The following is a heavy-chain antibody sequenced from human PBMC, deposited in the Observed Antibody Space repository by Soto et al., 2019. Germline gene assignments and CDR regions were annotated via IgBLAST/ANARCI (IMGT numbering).Heavy chain of an antibody. D-gene: IGHD6-13*01. Sequence: QVQLVQSGAEVKKPGSSVKVSCKASGGTFSSYAISWVRQAPGQGLEWMGGIIPIFGTANYAQKFQGRVTITADESTSIAYMELSSLRSEDTAVYYCARKEKGSRWTDYYYYGMDVGGQGPTVTVAS. CDR2: IIPIFGTA. CDR1: GGTFSSYA. CDR3: ARKEKGSRWTDYYYYGMDV. J-gene: IGHJ6*02. V-gene: IGHV1-69*01.